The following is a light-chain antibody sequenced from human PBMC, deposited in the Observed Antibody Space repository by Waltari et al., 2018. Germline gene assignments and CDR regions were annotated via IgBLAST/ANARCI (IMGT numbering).Light chain of an antibody. V-gene: IGLV2-14*03. CDR3: ASYTNTNTII. Sequence: QSALTQPASVSGSPGQSITISCTGTINDIGYYNFVSWYQQHPDKAPRLIIFDVTRWPSGVSHRFSGSKSGSAASLTISGLQAEDEADYYCASYTNTNTIIFGEGTKVAVL. CDR1: INDIGYYNF. CDR2: DVT. J-gene: IGLJ2*01.